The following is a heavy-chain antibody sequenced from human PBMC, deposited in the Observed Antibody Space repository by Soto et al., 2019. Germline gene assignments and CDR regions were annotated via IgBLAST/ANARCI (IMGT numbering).Heavy chain of an antibody. CDR2: INPNSGGT. CDR1: GYTFTGYY. D-gene: IGHD2-2*01. CDR3: AREVVPAASWFDP. J-gene: IGHJ5*02. V-gene: IGHV1-2*02. Sequence: QVQLVQSGAEVKKPVASVKVSCKASGYTFTGYYMHWVRQAPGQGLEWMGWINPNSGGTNYAQKFQGRVTMTRDTSISTVYMELSRLRSDDTAVYYCAREVVPAASWFDPWGQGTVVTVSS.